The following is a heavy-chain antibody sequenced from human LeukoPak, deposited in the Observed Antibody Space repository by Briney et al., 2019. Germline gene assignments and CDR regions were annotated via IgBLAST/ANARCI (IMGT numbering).Heavy chain of an antibody. CDR1: GGSISSYY. CDR3: ARLSRSWNWFDR. J-gene: IGHJ5*02. V-gene: IGHV4-59*01. CDR2: IYYSGST. D-gene: IGHD1-1*01. Sequence: SETLSLTCTVSGGSISSYYWSWIRQPPGKGLEWIGYIYYSGSTNYNPSLKSRVTISVDTSNNQSPLKLSSVTGADTAVYYCARLSRSWNWFDRWGQRTLVTVSS.